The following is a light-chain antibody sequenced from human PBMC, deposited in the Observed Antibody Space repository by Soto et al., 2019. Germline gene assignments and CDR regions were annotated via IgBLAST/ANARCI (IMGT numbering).Light chain of an antibody. J-gene: IGKJ1*01. CDR3: LQGYSLPRT. CDR2: AAS. V-gene: IGKV1-12*01. CDR1: QDIGRR. Sequence: DIQMTQSPSSVSASIGDRVTITCRASQDIGRRLAWFQQKPGKAPKYLIEAASSLQGGVPSTFSGSGARTDLTLTIITLQTAYISTDDYLQGYSLPRTLGQGTKVQIK.